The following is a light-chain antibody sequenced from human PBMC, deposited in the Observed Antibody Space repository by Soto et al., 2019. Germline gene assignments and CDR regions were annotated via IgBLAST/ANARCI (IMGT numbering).Light chain of an antibody. J-gene: IGLJ3*02. CDR1: GGSIASNF. CDR3: QSYDASNRWV. Sequence: NFMLTQPHSVSEYPGKTVTISCTRSGGSIASNFVHWYQHRPGSSPTTVVYEDKQRPSEVPDRFSGSIDSSSNSASLTISGLKTEDEADYYCQSYDASNRWVFGGGTKLTVL. V-gene: IGLV6-57*01. CDR2: EDK.